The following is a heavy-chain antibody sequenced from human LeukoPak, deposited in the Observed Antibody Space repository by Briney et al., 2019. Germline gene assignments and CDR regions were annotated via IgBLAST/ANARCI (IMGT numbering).Heavy chain of an antibody. V-gene: IGHV3-66*01. CDR1: AFTVSSNY. J-gene: IGHJ4*02. CDR3: ARGGGFWSTINLDY. D-gene: IGHD3-3*01. Sequence: PGGSLRLSCAASAFTVSSNYMSWVRQAPGKGLEWVSVIYSGGSTYYADSVKGRFTISRDNSKNTLYLQMNSLRAEDTAVYYCARGGGFWSTINLDYWGQGTLVTVSS. CDR2: IYSGGST.